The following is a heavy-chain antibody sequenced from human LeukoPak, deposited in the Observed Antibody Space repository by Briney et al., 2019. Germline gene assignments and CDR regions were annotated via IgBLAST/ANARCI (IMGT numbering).Heavy chain of an antibody. CDR3: ARADYGVFDAFDV. CDR1: GGSISSHY. D-gene: IGHD4-17*01. Sequence: PSETLSLTCTVSGGSISSHYWSWIRQPPGKGLEWIGYIYNSGSTNYNPSLKSRVTISLDTSKNQFSLHLTSVTAADTAVYFCARADYGVFDAFDVWGQGTVVTVSS. V-gene: IGHV4-59*08. J-gene: IGHJ3*01. CDR2: IYNSGST.